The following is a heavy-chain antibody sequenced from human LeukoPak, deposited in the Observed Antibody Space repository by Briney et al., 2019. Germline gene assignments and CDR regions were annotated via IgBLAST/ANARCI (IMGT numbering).Heavy chain of an antibody. Sequence: PSETLSLTCTVSGGSISSSSYYWAWIRQPPGKGLEWIGSIYYSGSTYYNPSLKSRVTISVDTSQNQFSLKLSSVTAADTAVYYCARSKYSSSWSSPNPFDYWDQGTLVTVSS. CDR1: GGSISSSSYY. J-gene: IGHJ4*02. V-gene: IGHV4-39*07. CDR2: IYYSGST. CDR3: ARSKYSSSWSSPNPFDY. D-gene: IGHD6-13*01.